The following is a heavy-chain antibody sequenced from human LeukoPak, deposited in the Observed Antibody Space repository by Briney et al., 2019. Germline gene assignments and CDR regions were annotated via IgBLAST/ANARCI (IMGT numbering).Heavy chain of an antibody. Sequence: PSETLSLTCTVSGGSISSYYWSWIRQPPGKGLEWIGYIYYSGSTNYNPSLKSRVTISVDTSKNQFSLKLSSVTAADTAVYYCARGGPYWYFYLWGRGTLVTVSS. J-gene: IGHJ2*01. CDR1: GGSISSYY. CDR2: IYYSGST. CDR3: ARGGPYWYFYL. V-gene: IGHV4-59*01.